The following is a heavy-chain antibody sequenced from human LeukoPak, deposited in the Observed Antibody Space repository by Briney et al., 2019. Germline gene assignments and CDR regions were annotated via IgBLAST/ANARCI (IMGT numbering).Heavy chain of an antibody. D-gene: IGHD6-13*01. CDR1: GGSISSSSYY. V-gene: IGHV4-39*07. CDR2: IYYSGST. CDR3: ASIAAVDY. J-gene: IGHJ4*02. Sequence: SETLSLTCTVSGGSISSSSYYWGWLRQPPGKGLEWIGSIYYSGSTYYNPSLKSRVTISVDTSKNQFSLKLSSVTAADTAVYYCASIAAVDYWGQGTLVTVSS.